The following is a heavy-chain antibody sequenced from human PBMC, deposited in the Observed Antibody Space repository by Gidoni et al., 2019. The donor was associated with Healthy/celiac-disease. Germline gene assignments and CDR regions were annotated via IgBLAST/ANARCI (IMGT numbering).Heavy chain of an antibody. CDR1: GYSFPSSW. Sequence: EVQLVQSGAEVKKPGESLRISCTGSGYSFPSSWISWVRQMPGKGLAWMGRIDPSDSYTNDSPSFQGHVTISADKSISTAYLQWSSLKASDTAMDYCASQYSSGWSDFDYWGQGTLVTVSS. J-gene: IGHJ4*02. D-gene: IGHD6-19*01. CDR2: IDPSDSYT. CDR3: ASQYSSGWSDFDY. V-gene: IGHV5-10-1*03.